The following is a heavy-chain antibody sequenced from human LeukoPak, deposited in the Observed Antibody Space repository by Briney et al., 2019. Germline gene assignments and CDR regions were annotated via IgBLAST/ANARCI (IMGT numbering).Heavy chain of an antibody. D-gene: IGHD3-22*01. CDR3: ARANGETTMIDAFDI. J-gene: IGHJ3*02. V-gene: IGHV4-34*01. CDR1: GGSFSGYY. Sequence: SETLSLTCAVYGGSFSGYYWSWIRQPPGKGLEWIGETNHSGSTNYNPSLKSRVTISVDTSKNQFSLKLSSVTAADTAVYYCARANGETTMIDAFDIWGQGTMVTVSS. CDR2: TNHSGST.